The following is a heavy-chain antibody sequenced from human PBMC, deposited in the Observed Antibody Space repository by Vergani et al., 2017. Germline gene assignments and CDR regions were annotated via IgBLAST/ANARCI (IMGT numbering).Heavy chain of an antibody. CDR3: AVRQRVNLVGEEIVTKRTFDY. J-gene: IGHJ4*02. CDR2: INNDGHT. V-gene: IGHV4-34*02. CDR1: GESFSSFY. D-gene: IGHD2-8*02. Sequence: QVQLQQWGAGVVKPSGTLSLTCAVFGESFSSFYWSWIRQPPGKGLAWIGEINNDGHTNYNPSLDSRLTVSSDTARNQFSLNLMSVTAADTAMYYCAVRQRVNLVGEEIVTKRTFDYWSQGGMVTVSS.